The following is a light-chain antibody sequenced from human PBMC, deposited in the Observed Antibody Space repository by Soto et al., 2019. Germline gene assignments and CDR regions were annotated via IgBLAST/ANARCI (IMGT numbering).Light chain of an antibody. CDR1: QSVSSY. CDR2: DAS. V-gene: IGKV3-11*01. CDR3: QQRGNWPLT. J-gene: IGKJ4*02. Sequence: EIVLTQSPATLSLSPGERATLSCRASQSVSSYLSWYHQKPGHAPRLLIYDASNSAPGIPARFSGSGSGIDFTLTISSLEPEDFAVYYCQQRGNWPLTFGGGTKVEIK.